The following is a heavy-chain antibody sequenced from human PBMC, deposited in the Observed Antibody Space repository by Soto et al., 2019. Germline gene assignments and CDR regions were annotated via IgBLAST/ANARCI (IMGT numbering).Heavy chain of an antibody. V-gene: IGHV3-33*01. J-gene: IGHJ4*02. Sequence: QVQLVESGGGVVQPGRSLRLSCAASGFTFSSYGMHWVRQAPGKGLEWVAVIWYDGSNKYYADSVKGRFTISRDNSKNTQYLQMNSLRAEDTAVYYCARDRVIAAADPYYFDYWGQGTLVTVSS. CDR2: IWYDGSNK. CDR1: GFTFSSYG. D-gene: IGHD6-13*01. CDR3: ARDRVIAAADPYYFDY.